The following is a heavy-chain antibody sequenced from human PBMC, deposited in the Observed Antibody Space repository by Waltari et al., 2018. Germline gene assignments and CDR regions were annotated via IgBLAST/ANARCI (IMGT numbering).Heavy chain of an antibody. CDR3: ARENYDFWSGYYSPDNWFDP. CDR1: GYSISSGYY. Sequence: QVQLQESGPGLVKPSETLSLTCAVPGYSISSGYYLGWIRQPPGKGPEWIGSIYHSGSTYYNPSLKSRVTISVDTSKNQFSLKLSSVTAADTAVYYCARENYDFWSGYYSPDNWFDPWGQGTLVTVSS. CDR2: IYHSGST. D-gene: IGHD3-3*01. V-gene: IGHV4-38-2*02. J-gene: IGHJ5*02.